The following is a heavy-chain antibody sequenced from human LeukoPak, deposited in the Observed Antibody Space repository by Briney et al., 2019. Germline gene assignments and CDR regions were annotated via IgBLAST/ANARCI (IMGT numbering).Heavy chain of an antibody. D-gene: IGHD1-26*01. Sequence: GGSLRLSCAASGFTFSNYGMHWVRQAPGKGLEWVAVISYDGTNRYYADSVKGRFTISRDNSKNTLYLQMNSLRAEDTAVYYCARLEGSYWYFDLWGRGTLVTVSS. J-gene: IGHJ2*01. CDR3: ARLEGSYWYFDL. CDR1: GFTFSNYG. CDR2: ISYDGTNR. V-gene: IGHV3-30*03.